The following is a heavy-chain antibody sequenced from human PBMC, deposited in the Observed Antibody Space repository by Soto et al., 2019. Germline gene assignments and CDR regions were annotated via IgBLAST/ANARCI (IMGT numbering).Heavy chain of an antibody. Sequence: GESLKISCKGSGYSFTSYCIGWVHQMPGKGLEWMGIIYPGDSDTRYSPSFQGQVTISADKSISTAYLQWSSLKASDTAMYYCARRLYCSGTSCYGALDIWGQGTMVTVSS. J-gene: IGHJ3*02. CDR3: ARRLYCSGTSCYGALDI. CDR1: GYSFTSYC. D-gene: IGHD2-2*01. CDR2: IYPGDSDT. V-gene: IGHV5-51*07.